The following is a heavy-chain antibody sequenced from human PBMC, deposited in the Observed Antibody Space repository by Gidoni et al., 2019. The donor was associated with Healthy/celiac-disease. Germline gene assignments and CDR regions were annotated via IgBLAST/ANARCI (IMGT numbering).Heavy chain of an antibody. J-gene: IGHJ4*02. V-gene: IGHV4-59*01. D-gene: IGHD6-13*01. CDR3: ARVQQQLTLFDY. CDR1: GGSISSYY. Sequence: QVQLQESGPGLVKPSETLSLTCTVSGGSISSYYWSWIRQPPGKGLEWIGYIYYSGSTNYNPSLKSRVTISVDTSKNQFSLKLSSVTAADTAVYYCARVQQQLTLFDYWGQGTLVTVSS. CDR2: IYYSGST.